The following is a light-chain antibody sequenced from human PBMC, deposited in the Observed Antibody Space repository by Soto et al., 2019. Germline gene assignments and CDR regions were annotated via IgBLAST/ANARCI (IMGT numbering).Light chain of an antibody. CDR2: AAS. V-gene: IGKV1-39*01. Sequence: DIQMTQSPSSLSSSVGDRVTITCRASQSIKTYLNWYQQKPGNAPNLLIYAASSLQSGFPSRFSGSGSGTDFTLSISSLQPEDFATYYCQQSYSTPRTFGQGTRVETK. J-gene: IGKJ1*01. CDR1: QSIKTY. CDR3: QQSYSTPRT.